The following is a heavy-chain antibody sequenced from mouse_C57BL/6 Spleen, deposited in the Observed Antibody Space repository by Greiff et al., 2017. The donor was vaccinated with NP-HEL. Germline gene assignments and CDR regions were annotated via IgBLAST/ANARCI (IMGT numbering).Heavy chain of an antibody. CDR3: ARRGYSNDAMDY. V-gene: IGHV3-6*01. J-gene: IGHJ4*01. Sequence: EVKLQESGPGLVKPSQSLSLTCSVTGYSITSGYYWNWFRQFPGNKLEWMGYISYDGSNNYNPSLKNRISITHDTSKNQFFLKLNSVTTEDTATYYCARRGYSNDAMDYWGQGTSVTVSS. CDR1: GYSITSGYY. CDR2: ISYDGSN. D-gene: IGHD2-5*01.